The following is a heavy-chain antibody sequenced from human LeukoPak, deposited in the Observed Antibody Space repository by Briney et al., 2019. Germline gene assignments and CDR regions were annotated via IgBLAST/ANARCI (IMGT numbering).Heavy chain of an antibody. V-gene: IGHV3-21*04. J-gene: IGHJ5*01. Sequence: EESLRLSCAASGFTFSSYSMNWIRQAPGKGLEWVSSISSSSSYIYYADSVKGRFTISRDNAKNSLYLQMNSLRAEDTAVYYCARQAVVVPAEEVAHNWFDSWGQGTLVTVSS. CDR3: ARQAVVVPAEEVAHNWFDS. D-gene: IGHD2-2*01. CDR1: GFTFSSYS. CDR2: ISSSSSYI.